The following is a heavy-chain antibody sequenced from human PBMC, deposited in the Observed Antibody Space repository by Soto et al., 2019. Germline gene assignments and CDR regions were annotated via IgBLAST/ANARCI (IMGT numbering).Heavy chain of an antibody. CDR2: MDPKSGYT. J-gene: IGHJ4*02. CDR3: AGRCDGTNCLGHFDY. Sequence: ASLKVSCKASGYTFTIYDINCVRQAAGHGLEWMGWMDPKSGYTDYAQKFQGRVTMTRNTSISTAYMELNGLRSEDTAVYYCAGRCDGTNCLGHFDYWGQGTLVTVSS. D-gene: IGHD2-2*01. CDR1: GYTFTIYD. V-gene: IGHV1-8*01.